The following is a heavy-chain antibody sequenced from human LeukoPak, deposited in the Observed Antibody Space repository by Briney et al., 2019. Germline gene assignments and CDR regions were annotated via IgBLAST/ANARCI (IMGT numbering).Heavy chain of an antibody. CDR1: GGPISGSTYL. CDR2: IYYSGNP. D-gene: IGHD3-10*01. CDR3: TRHQTNNYGSGSPFDY. Sequence: ADPVSLTCTVSGGPISGSTYLGPSIRKPRGKGVEWYGSIYYSGNPNFNPSPKSRVAISVDTSMNQFSLTLSSVTAADRDVHYCTRHQTNNYGSGSPFDYWGQGTRVPVSS. J-gene: IGHJ4*02. V-gene: IGHV4-39*01.